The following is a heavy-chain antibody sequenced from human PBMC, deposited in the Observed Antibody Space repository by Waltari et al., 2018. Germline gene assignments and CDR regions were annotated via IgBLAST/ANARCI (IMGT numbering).Heavy chain of an antibody. CDR2: IFHSAKT. J-gene: IGHJ4*02. CDR3: ARSSGYDSFSY. CDR1: GYSISGYF. Sequence: QVQMQESGPGLVKPSETLSLNCAVSGYSISGYFWGWIRQPPGKGLEWIGSIFHSAKTYYNPSRKSRVTLSVDTSKNQITLKLTSVTAADTTVYYCARSSGYDSFSYWGQGTLVTVSS. D-gene: IGHD5-12*01. V-gene: IGHV4-38-2*01.